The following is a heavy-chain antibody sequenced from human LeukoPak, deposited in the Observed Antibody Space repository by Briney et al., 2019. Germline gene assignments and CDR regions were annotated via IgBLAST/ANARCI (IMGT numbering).Heavy chain of an antibody. D-gene: IGHD2-15*01. J-gene: IGHJ5*02. Sequence: SETLSLTCNVSGGSISRYYWSWIRQPPGKGLEWIGYVYYSGSTNYNPSLKSRVTISVDTSKNQFSLNLNSVTAADTAVYYCAREDCSGGSCYRNWFDPWGQGTLVTVSS. CDR1: GGSISRYY. V-gene: IGHV4-59*08. CDR3: AREDCSGGSCYRNWFDP. CDR2: VYYSGST.